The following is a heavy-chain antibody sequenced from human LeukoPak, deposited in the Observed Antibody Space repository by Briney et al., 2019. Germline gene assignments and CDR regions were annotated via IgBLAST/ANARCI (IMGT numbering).Heavy chain of an antibody. CDR1: GGTFSSYA. V-gene: IGHV1-69*05. D-gene: IGHD1-14*01. J-gene: IGHJ6*03. CDR3: ARGTPYYYYYYMDV. CDR2: IIPIFGTA. Sequence: ASVKVSCKASGGTFSSYAISWLRQAPGQGLEWMGGIIPIFGTANYAQKFQGRVTITTDESTSTAYMELSSLRSEDTAVYYCARGTPYYYYYYMDVWGKGTTVTVSS.